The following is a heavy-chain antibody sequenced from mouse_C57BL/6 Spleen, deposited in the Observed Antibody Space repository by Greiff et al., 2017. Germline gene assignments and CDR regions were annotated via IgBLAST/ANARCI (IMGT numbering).Heavy chain of an antibody. Sequence: EVKLMESGGDLVKPGGSLKLSCAASGFTFSSYGMSWVRQTPDKRLEWVATISSGGSYTYYPDSVKARFTISRDNAKNTLYLQMSSLKSEDTAMYCCARRGWDEYYFDYWGQGTTLTVSS. V-gene: IGHV5-6*02. CDR2: ISSGGSYT. CDR1: GFTFSSYG. D-gene: IGHD4-1*01. J-gene: IGHJ2*01. CDR3: ARRGWDEYYFDY.